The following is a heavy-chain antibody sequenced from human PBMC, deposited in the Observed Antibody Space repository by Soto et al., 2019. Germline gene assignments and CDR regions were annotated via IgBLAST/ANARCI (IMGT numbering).Heavy chain of an antibody. J-gene: IGHJ6*01. CDR2: IYHSGST. CDR3: SRGYGSGSYLYYYYGMDV. D-gene: IGHD3-10*01. V-gene: IGHV4-30-2*01. Sequence: SETLSLTCAVSGGSISSGGYSWSWIRQPPGKGLEWIGYIYHSGSTYYNPSLKSRVTISVDRSKNQFSLKLSSVTAADTAVYYYSRGYGSGSYLYYYYGMDVWGQATTVTVSS. CDR1: GGSISSGGYS.